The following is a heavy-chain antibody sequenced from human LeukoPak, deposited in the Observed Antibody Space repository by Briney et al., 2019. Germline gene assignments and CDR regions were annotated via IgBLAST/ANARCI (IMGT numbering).Heavy chain of an antibody. Sequence: ASVKVSCKASGYTFTSYGISWVRQAPGQGLEWVGWISAYNGNTNYAQKLQGRVTMTTDTSTSTAYMELRSLRSDDTAVYYCARDTLWFGESSPRDYWGQGTLVTVSS. D-gene: IGHD3-10*01. CDR2: ISAYNGNT. CDR3: ARDTLWFGESSPRDY. J-gene: IGHJ4*02. V-gene: IGHV1-18*01. CDR1: GYTFTSYG.